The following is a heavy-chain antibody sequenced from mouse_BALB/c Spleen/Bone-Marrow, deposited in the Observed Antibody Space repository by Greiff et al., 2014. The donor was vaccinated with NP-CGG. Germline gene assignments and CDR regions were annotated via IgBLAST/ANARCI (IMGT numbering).Heavy chain of an antibody. V-gene: IGHV1-26*01. CDR1: GYSFAGYT. CDR3: AREGYGSSYGFAY. Sequence: EVNLVESGPELVKPGASMKISCKASGYSFAGYTMNWVKQSHGKNLEWIGLINPYNGGSSYNQKFKGKATLTVDKSSSTAYMELLSLTSEDSAVYYCAREGYGSSYGFAYWGQGTLVTVSA. J-gene: IGHJ3*01. D-gene: IGHD1-1*01. CDR2: INPYNGGS.